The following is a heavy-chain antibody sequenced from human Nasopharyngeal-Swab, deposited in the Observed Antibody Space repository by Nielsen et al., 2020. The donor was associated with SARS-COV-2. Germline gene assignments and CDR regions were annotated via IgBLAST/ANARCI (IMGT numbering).Heavy chain of an antibody. V-gene: IGHV3-11*06. CDR2: ISTSGTST. CDR3: ARDIYGDNYYYYYGMDV. D-gene: IGHD4/OR15-4a*01. Sequence: GESLKISCVASGFTFSDYYMAWIRQAPGKGLEWVSYISTSGTSTDSADSVKGRFTISRDNAKNSLYLQMNSLRAEDTAVYYCARDIYGDNYYYYYGMDVWGQGTTVTVSS. J-gene: IGHJ6*02. CDR1: GFTFSDYY.